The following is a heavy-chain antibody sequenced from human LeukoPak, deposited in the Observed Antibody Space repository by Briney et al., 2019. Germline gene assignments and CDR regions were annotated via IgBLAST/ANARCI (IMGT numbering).Heavy chain of an antibody. CDR1: GYTFSDYY. CDR2: ISPNSGVT. V-gene: IGHV1-2*02. D-gene: IGHD3-22*01. J-gene: IGHJ4*02. CDR3: ATADPSGYSPFDY. Sequence: ASVKVSCKASGYTFSDYYMHWVRQTPGQGLEWMGWISPNSGVTTYALKFQGRVTMTRDTSITTAHMELNRLTSDDTAMYYCATADPSGYSPFDYWGQGTLVTVSS.